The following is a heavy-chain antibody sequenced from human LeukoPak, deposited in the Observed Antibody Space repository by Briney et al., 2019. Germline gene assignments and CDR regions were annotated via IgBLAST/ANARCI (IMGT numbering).Heavy chain of an antibody. Sequence: GASVKVSCKASGYTFTIYGISWVRQGPGEGGERVGWISAYNGNTNYAQKLQGRVTMTTDTSTSTAYMDLRSLRSDHTAVYYCARFIESSAYDYVWGSYRSSYGMDAWGKGTTVTVSS. CDR3: ARFIESSAYDYVWGSYRSSYGMDA. CDR2: ISAYNGNT. D-gene: IGHD3-16*02. J-gene: IGHJ6*04. CDR1: GYTFTIYG. V-gene: IGHV1-18*04.